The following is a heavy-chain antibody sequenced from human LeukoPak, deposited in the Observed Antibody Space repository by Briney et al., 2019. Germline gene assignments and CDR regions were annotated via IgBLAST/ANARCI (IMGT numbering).Heavy chain of an antibody. CDR1: GFTFSSYW. D-gene: IGHD1-26*01. V-gene: IGHV3-7*01. J-gene: IGHJ4*02. CDR2: INHNGNVN. Sequence: GGSLRLSCAASGFTFSSYWMNWARQAPGKGLEWVASINHNGNVNYYVDSVKGRFTISRDNAKNSLYLQMNSLRAEDTAVYYCARGVVGATRRIDYWGQGTLVTVSS. CDR3: ARGVVGATRRIDY.